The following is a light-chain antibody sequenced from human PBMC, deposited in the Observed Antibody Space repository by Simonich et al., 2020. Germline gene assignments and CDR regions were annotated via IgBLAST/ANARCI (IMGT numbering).Light chain of an antibody. J-gene: IGLJ3*02. V-gene: IGLV2-14*01. CDR2: DVR. CDR3: SSYTSSSTWV. CDR1: NSDVGGYNY. Sequence: QSALTQPASVSGSPGQSITISCTGTNSDVGGYNYVSWYQQQPGKAPKLMIYDVRKRPSGVSNRFSGSKSGNTASLTISGLQAEDEADYYCSSYTSSSTWVFGGGTKLTVL.